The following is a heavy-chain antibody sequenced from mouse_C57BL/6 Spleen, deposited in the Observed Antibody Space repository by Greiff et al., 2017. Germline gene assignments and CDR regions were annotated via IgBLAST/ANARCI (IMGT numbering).Heavy chain of an antibody. D-gene: IGHD1-1*01. CDR2: ILPGSGST. Sequence: VQLQQSGAELMTPGASVQLSCTATGYTFPGYWIEWVKQRPGHGLEWIGEILPGSGSTNYNAKFKGKATFTADTSSNTAYMQLSSLTTEDSAIYYCAKITTVVATDYAMDYWGQGTSVTVSS. CDR1: GYTFPGYW. CDR3: AKITTVVATDYAMDY. J-gene: IGHJ4*01. V-gene: IGHV1-9*01.